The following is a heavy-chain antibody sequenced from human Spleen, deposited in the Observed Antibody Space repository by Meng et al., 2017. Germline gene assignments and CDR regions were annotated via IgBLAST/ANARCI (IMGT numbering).Heavy chain of an antibody. CDR2: INYIGST. V-gene: IGHV4-59*12. J-gene: IGHJ6*02. Sequence: SETLSLTCTVSGGSISNYYWSWIRQPPGKGLDWIGNINYIGSTNYNASLKSRGTISLDTSKNQFSLKLSSVTAADTAVYYCARDITYELLWFGEFDLVPYYYYGMDVWGQGTTVTVSS. D-gene: IGHD3-10*01. CDR3: ARDITYELLWFGEFDLVPYYYYGMDV. CDR1: GGSISNYY.